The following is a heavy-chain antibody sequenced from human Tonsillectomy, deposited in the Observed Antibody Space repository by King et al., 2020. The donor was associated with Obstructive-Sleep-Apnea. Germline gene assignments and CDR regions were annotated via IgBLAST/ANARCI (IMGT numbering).Heavy chain of an antibody. Sequence: HVQLQESGPGLVKPSETLSLTCTGSGGSISSYYWSWIREPPGKGLEWIGYIYYSGSTNYNPSLKSRVTISVDTSKNQFSLKLSSVTAADTAVYYCARVKFEDSSGYYYFDYWGQGTLVTVSS. CDR1: GGSISSYY. D-gene: IGHD3-22*01. J-gene: IGHJ4*02. CDR2: IYYSGST. CDR3: ARVKFEDSSGYYYFDY. V-gene: IGHV4-59*01.